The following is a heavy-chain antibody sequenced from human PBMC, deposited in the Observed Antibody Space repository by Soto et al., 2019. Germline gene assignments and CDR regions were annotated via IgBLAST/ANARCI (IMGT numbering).Heavy chain of an antibody. V-gene: IGHV3-33*01. Sequence: GGSLRLSCAASGFTFSSYGMHWVRQAPGKGLEWVAVIWYDGSNKCYADSVKGRFTISRDNSKNTLYLQMNSLRAEDTAVYYRARDRLHAFDIWGQGTMVTVSS. CDR2: IWYDGSNK. CDR3: ARDRLHAFDI. J-gene: IGHJ3*02. CDR1: GFTFSSYG.